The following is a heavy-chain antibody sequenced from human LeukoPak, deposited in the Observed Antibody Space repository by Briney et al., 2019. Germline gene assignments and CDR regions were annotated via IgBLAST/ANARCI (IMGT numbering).Heavy chain of an antibody. Sequence: GGSLRLSCAASGFTFSMFAMSWVRQAPGKGLEWVSSISGSGDDTYYADSVKGQFTISRDNSKNTLYLQMNSLRAEDTAVYYCAKDSSMVRGDYDYFDYWGQGTLVTVSS. V-gene: IGHV3-23*01. CDR2: ISGSGDDT. CDR3: AKDSSMVRGDYDYFDY. J-gene: IGHJ4*02. CDR1: GFTFSMFA. D-gene: IGHD3-10*01.